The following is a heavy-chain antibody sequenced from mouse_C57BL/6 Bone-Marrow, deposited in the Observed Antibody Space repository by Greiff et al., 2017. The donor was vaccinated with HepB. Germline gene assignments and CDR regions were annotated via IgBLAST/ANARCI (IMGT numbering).Heavy chain of an antibody. D-gene: IGHD2-4*01. CDR3: AREDLSTMITRGFAY. CDR1: GYTFTSYW. Sequence: VQLQQPGAELVKPGASVKLSCKASGYTFTSYWMHWVKQRPGRGLEWIGRIDPNSGGTKYNEKFKSKATLTVDKPSSTAYMQLSSLTSEDSAVYYWAREDLSTMITRGFAYWGQGTLVTVSA. CDR2: IDPNSGGT. J-gene: IGHJ3*01. V-gene: IGHV1-72*01.